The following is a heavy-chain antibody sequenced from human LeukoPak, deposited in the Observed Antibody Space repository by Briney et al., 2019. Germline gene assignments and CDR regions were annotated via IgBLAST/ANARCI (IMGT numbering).Heavy chain of an antibody. V-gene: IGHV3-72*01. CDR1: GFTFSDHY. Sequence: GGSLRLSCAASGFTFSDHYMDWVRQAPGKGLEWVGRTRNKANSYTTEYAASVKGRFTISRDDSKNSLYLQMNSLKTEDTAVYYCTTGRAMIADYWGQGTLVTVSS. CDR2: TRNKANSYTT. CDR3: TTGRAMIADY. D-gene: IGHD3-22*01. J-gene: IGHJ4*02.